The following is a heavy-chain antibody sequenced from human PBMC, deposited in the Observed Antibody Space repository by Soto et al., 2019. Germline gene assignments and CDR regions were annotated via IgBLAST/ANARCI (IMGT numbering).Heavy chain of an antibody. CDR1: GGSISSYY. Sequence: PSETLSLSCTVSGGSISSYYWSWIRQPPGKGLEWIGYIYYSGSTNYNPSLKSRVTISVDTSKNQFSLKLSSVTAADTAVYYCVRLNFRGYCSGGSCPNWFDPWGQGTLVTVSS. CDR2: IYYSGST. CDR3: VRLNFRGYCSGGSCPNWFDP. D-gene: IGHD2-15*01. J-gene: IGHJ5*02. V-gene: IGHV4-59*08.